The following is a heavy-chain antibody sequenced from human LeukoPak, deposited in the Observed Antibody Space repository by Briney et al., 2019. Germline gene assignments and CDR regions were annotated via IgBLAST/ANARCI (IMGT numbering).Heavy chain of an antibody. V-gene: IGHV1-69*04. CDR2: IIPILGIA. Sequence: EASVKVSCKASGGTFSSYAISWVRQAPGQGLEWMGRIIPILGIANYAQKFQGRVTMTEDTSTDTAYMELSSLRSEDTAVYYCATTSSGSWFIDYWGQGTLVTVSS. CDR1: GGTFSSYA. CDR3: ATTSSGSWFIDY. D-gene: IGHD6-13*01. J-gene: IGHJ4*02.